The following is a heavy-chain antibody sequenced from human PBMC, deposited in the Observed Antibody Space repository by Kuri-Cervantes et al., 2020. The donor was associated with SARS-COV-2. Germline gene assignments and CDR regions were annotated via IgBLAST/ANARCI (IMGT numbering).Heavy chain of an antibody. CDR1: GLTFSSYS. J-gene: IGHJ4*02. CDR2: ISSSSSYI. Sequence: ESLKDPCAASGLTFSSYSMNWVRQAPGKGLEWVSSISSSSSYIYYADSVKGRFTISRDNAKNSLYLQMNSLRAEDTAVYYCARDRGGSCSFDYWGQGTLVTVSS. V-gene: IGHV3-21*01. D-gene: IGHD2-15*01. CDR3: ARDRGGSCSFDY.